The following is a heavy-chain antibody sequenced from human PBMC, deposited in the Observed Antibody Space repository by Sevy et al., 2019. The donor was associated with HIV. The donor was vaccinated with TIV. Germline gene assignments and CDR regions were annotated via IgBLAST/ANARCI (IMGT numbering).Heavy chain of an antibody. V-gene: IGHV3-23*01. Sequence: GGSLRLSCAASGFTFSSYAMSWVRQAPGKGLEWVSAISGSGGSKYYADSVKGRFTISRDNSKNTLYLQMNSLRAEDTAVYYCAKSGPYYYDSSGYYYCFDYWGQGTLVTVSS. CDR2: ISGSGGSK. J-gene: IGHJ4*02. CDR1: GFTFSSYA. D-gene: IGHD3-22*01. CDR3: AKSGPYYYDSSGYYYCFDY.